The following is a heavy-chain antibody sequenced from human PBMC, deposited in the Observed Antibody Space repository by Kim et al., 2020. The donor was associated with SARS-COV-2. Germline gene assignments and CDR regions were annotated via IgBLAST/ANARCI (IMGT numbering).Heavy chain of an antibody. V-gene: IGHV3-23*01. Sequence: SVKGRFTISRDDSKNTLYLQMNSLRAGDTAVYYWSTAGYCSSTSCYRGLDYWGQGTLVTVSS. CDR3: STAGYCSSTSCYRGLDY. J-gene: IGHJ4*02. D-gene: IGHD2-2*03.